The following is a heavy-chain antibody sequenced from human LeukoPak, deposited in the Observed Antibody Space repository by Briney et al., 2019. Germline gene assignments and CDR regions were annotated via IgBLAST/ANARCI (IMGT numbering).Heavy chain of an antibody. CDR3: ARNPPYCTSTDCYNDY. D-gene: IGHD2-2*02. CDR2: INPNSGGT. CDR1: GYTFTIYY. Sequence: ASVKVSCKASGYTFTIYYMHWVRQAPGQGLEWMGWINPNSGGTTYAQRFQGRGTMTRDTSISTAYMELSGLTSDDTGVYYCARNPPYCTSTDCYNDYWGQGTLVTVSS. J-gene: IGHJ4*02. V-gene: IGHV1-2*02.